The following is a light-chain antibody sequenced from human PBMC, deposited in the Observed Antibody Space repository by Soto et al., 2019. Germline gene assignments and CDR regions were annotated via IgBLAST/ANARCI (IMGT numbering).Light chain of an antibody. CDR2: GAS. V-gene: IGKV3-20*01. CDR1: QSVSNSY. J-gene: IGKJ5*01. Sequence: EIVLTQSPGTLSLSPGERATLSCRASQSVSNSYLAWYQQKPGQAPRLLIFGASSRATGIPDRFSGSGSGTDFTLTINRLEPEDFAVYYGQQYGSSPITFGQGTRLEIK. CDR3: QQYGSSPIT.